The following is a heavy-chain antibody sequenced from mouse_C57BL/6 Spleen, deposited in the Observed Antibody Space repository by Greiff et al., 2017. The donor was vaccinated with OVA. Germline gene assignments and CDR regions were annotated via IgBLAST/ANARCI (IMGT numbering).Heavy chain of an antibody. CDR3: APTTVVANAMDY. CDR1: GYAFSSYW. CDR2: IYPGDGDT. Sequence: QVQLQQSGAELVKPGASVKISCKASGYAFSSYWMNWVKQRPGKGLEWIGQIYPGDGDTNYNGKFKGKATLTADKSSSTAYVQLSSLTSEDSAVYFCAPTTVVANAMDYWGQGTSVTVSS. D-gene: IGHD1-1*01. J-gene: IGHJ4*01. V-gene: IGHV1-80*01.